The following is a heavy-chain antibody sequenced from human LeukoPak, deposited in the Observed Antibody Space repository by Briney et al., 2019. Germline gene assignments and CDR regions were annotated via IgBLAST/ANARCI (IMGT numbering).Heavy chain of an antibody. CDR3: AREDCSGGSCYGY. Sequence: GGSLRLSCAASGFTFSSYSMNWVRQAPGKGLGWVSSISSSSSYIYYADSVKGRFTISRDNAKNSLYLQMNSLRAEDTAVYYCAREDCSGGSCYGYWGQGTLVTVSS. V-gene: IGHV3-21*01. D-gene: IGHD2-15*01. CDR2: ISSSSSYI. J-gene: IGHJ4*02. CDR1: GFTFSSYS.